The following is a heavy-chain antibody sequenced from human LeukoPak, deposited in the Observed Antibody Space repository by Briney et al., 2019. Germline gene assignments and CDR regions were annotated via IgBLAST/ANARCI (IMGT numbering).Heavy chain of an antibody. CDR3: ARDLAGNYFDY. CDR1: GFTFSSYS. J-gene: IGHJ4*02. V-gene: IGHV3-21*01. CDR2: ISSSSSYV. Sequence: GGSLRLSCAASGFTFSSYSMNWVRQAPGKGLEWVSSISSSSSYVYYADSVKGRFTISRDNAKNSLYLQMNSLRAEDTAVYYCARDLAGNYFDYWGQGTLVTVSS. D-gene: IGHD3-10*01.